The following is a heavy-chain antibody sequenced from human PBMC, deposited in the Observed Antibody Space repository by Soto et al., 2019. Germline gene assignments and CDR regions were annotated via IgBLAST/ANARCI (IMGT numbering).Heavy chain of an antibody. Sequence: QVQLVQSGAEVKKPGASVKVSCKASGYTFTSYGISWVRQAPGQGLEWMGWISAYNGNTNYAQKLQGRVTMTTDTTTSTAYMELRSLRSDDTAVYYCAREYYYDSSGYYADAFDIWGQGTIVTVSS. D-gene: IGHD3-22*01. CDR2: ISAYNGNT. V-gene: IGHV1-18*01. CDR1: GYTFTSYG. CDR3: AREYYYDSSGYYADAFDI. J-gene: IGHJ3*02.